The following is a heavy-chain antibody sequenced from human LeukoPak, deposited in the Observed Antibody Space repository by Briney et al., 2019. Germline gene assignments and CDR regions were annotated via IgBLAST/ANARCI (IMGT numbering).Heavy chain of an antibody. CDR1: GITLISYN. J-gene: IGHJ5*02. D-gene: IGHD3-22*01. V-gene: IGHV3-21*01. CDR2: ISSDSNYI. CDR3: ARSVTMIVDWFDP. Sequence: GALRLSCAASGITLISYNMNWVRQAPGEGLEWVSSISSDSNYIYYADSVKGRFTISRDNAKNSLYLQMNSLRAEDTAVYYCARSVTMIVDWFDPWGQGTLVTVSS.